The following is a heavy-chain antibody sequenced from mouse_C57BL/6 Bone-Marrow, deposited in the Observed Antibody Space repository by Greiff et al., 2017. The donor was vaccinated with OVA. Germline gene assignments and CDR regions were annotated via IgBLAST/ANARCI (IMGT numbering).Heavy chain of an antibody. Sequence: VPLQQSGPELVKPGASVKMSCKASGYTFTDYNMHWVKQSHGKSLEWIGYINPNNGGTSYNQKFKGKATLTGNKSSSTAYMELRCLKSEESAVYYCAGPSRRDHYYAMDYWGQGTSVTVSS. V-gene: IGHV1-22*01. CDR1: GYTFTDYN. D-gene: IGHD3-3*01. J-gene: IGHJ4*01. CDR3: AGPSRRDHYYAMDY. CDR2: INPNNGGT.